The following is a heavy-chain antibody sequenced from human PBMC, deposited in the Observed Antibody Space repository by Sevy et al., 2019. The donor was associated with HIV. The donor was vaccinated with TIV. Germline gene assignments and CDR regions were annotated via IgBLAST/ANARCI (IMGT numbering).Heavy chain of an antibody. V-gene: IGHV4-39*01. CDR2: FFYGESS. D-gene: IGHD5-12*01. J-gene: IGHJ4*02. Sequence: SETLSLTCTVSGDSFRSSHYFWGWIRQPPGKGLEWIGSFFYGESSHYNPSLKSRVTMSADASKNQFSLRLTSVTAADTAIYYCERPCGKYSGYDYEHWGPGTLVTVSS. CDR1: GDSFRSSHYF. CDR3: ERPCGKYSGYDYEH.